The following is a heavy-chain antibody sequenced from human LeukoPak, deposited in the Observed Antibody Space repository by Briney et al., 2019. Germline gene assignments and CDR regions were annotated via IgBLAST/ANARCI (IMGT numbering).Heavy chain of an antibody. J-gene: IGHJ3*02. CDR3: ARVVPSTAYCGGDCYAPGAFDI. V-gene: IGHV3-53*01. D-gene: IGHD2-21*02. CDR2: IYSGGST. Sequence: GGSLRLSCAASGFTVSSSYMSWVRQAPGKGLEWVSVIYSGGSTYYADSVKGRFTISRDNSKNTLYLQMNSLRAEDTAVYYCARVVPSTAYCGGDCYAPGAFDIWGQGTMDTVSS. CDR1: GFTVSSSY.